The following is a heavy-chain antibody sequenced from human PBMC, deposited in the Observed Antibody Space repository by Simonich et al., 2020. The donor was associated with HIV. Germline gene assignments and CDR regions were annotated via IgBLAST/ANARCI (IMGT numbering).Heavy chain of an antibody. J-gene: IGHJ4*02. Sequence: QVQLVQSGAEVKKPGASVKVSCKASGYTFTDYYMHWVRQAPGQGLEWKGWINPNSGGKNYAQKFQGRVTMTRDTSISTAYMELRSLISDDTAVYYCARGVWFGELYYFFDYWGQGTLVTVSS. D-gene: IGHD3-10*01. CDR2: INPNSGGK. CDR3: ARGVWFGELYYFFDY. CDR1: GYTFTDYY. V-gene: IGHV1-2*02.